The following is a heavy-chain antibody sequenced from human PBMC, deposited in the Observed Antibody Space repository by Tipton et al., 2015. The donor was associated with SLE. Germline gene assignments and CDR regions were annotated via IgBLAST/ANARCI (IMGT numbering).Heavy chain of an antibody. CDR1: GGSISSYY. CDR2: IYYNGKT. V-gene: IGHV4-59*08. D-gene: IGHD4-23*01. CDR3: ARHGMVNYYYYGMDV. Sequence: PGLVKPSETLSLTCSVSGGSISSYYWSWIRQPPAKGLEWIGFIYYNGKTNYNSSLKSRVTISVDTSKSQFSLKLRSVTAADTAVYYCARHGMVNYYYYGMDVWGQGTTVTVSS. J-gene: IGHJ6*02.